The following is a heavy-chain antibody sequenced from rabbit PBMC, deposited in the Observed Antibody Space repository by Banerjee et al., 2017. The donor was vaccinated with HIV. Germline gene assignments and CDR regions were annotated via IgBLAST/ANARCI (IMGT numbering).Heavy chain of an antibody. CDR2: IDAGSSGFT. CDR1: GFSFSGDSY. J-gene: IGHJ6*01. Sequence: QEQLEESGGGLVQPEGSLTLTCTASGFSFSGDSYMCWVRQAPGKGLEWVVCIDAGSSGFTYFASWAKGRFTISKTSSTTVTLQMTSLTAADTATYFCARDTASSFSSYGMDLWGQGTLVTVS. D-gene: IGHD8-1*01. V-gene: IGHV1S45*01. CDR3: ARDTASSFSSYGMDL.